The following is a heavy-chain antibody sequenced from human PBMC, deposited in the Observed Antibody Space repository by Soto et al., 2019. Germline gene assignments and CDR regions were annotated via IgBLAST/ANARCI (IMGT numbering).Heavy chain of an antibody. CDR1: GDSVSSDITS. Sequence: QGQLQQSGPGLVKPSQTLSLTCAISGDSVSSDITSWNCIRQSPSRGLEWLGRTYYRSKWFHDSAASVKSRITINPVPSKTLFSLELNSMTPEDTAVYYCARGNALDVWGQGTVVTVSS. D-gene: IGHD3-10*01. V-gene: IGHV6-1*01. CDR3: ARGNALDV. J-gene: IGHJ3*01. CDR2: TYYRSKWFH.